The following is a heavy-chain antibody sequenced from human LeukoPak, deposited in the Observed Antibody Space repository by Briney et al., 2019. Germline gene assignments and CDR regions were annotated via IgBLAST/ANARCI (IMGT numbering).Heavy chain of an antibody. CDR2: INPSGGST. CDR3: AGDSGSYYYFDY. Sequence: ASVKVSCKASGYTFTSYYMHWVRQAPGQGLEWMGIINPSGGSTSYAQKFQGRVTMTRDTSTSTVYMELSSLRSEDTAVYYCAGDSGSYYYFDYWGQGTLVTVSS. CDR1: GYTFTSYY. D-gene: IGHD1-26*01. V-gene: IGHV1-46*01. J-gene: IGHJ4*02.